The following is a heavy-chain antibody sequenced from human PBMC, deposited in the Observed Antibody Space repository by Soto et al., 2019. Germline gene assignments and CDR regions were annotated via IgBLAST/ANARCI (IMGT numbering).Heavy chain of an antibody. V-gene: IGHV3-7*01. J-gene: IGHJ3*02. D-gene: IGHD3-16*02. CDR3: ARDNNYDYIWGSYRYCAFDI. CDR2: IKQDGSEK. Sequence: GGSLRLSCAASGFTFSSYWMSWVSQAPGKGLEWVANIKQDGSEKYYVDSVKGRFTISRDNAKNSLYLQMNSLRAEDTAVYYCARDNNYDYIWGSYRYCAFDIWGQGTMVTVSS. CDR1: GFTFSSYW.